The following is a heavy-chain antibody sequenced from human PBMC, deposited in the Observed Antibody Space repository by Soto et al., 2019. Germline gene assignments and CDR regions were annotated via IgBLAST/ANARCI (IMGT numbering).Heavy chain of an antibody. CDR3: AKDLKRWLQLAGY. Sequence: SETLSLTCTVSGGSISSYYWSWIRQPPGKGLEWIGYIYYSGSTNYNPSLKSRVTISVDTSKNQFSLKLSSVTAADTAVYYCAKDLKRWLQLAGYWGQGALVTVSS. D-gene: IGHD5-12*01. CDR2: IYYSGST. J-gene: IGHJ4*02. CDR1: GGSISSYY. V-gene: IGHV4-59*01.